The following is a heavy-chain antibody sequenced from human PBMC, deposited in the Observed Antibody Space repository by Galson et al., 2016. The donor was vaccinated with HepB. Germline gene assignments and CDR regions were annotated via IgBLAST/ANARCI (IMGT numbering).Heavy chain of an antibody. D-gene: IGHD3-22*01. CDR2: ISSSSSYI. V-gene: IGHV3-21*01. J-gene: IGHJ3*02. CDR3: ARGVGWYYYDSSGYLDAFDI. Sequence: SLRLSCAASGFSFSSYSMNWVRQAPGKGLEWVSSISSSSSYIYYADSVKGRFTISRDNAENSRYLQMNSLRAEDTAVYYCARGVGWYYYDSSGYLDAFDIWGQGTMVTVSS. CDR1: GFSFSSYS.